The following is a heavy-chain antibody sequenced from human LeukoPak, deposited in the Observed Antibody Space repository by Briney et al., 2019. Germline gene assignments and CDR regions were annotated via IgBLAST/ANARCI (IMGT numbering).Heavy chain of an antibody. J-gene: IGHJ4*02. CDR1: GGSFSGYY. D-gene: IGHD6-13*01. CDR2: INHSGST. Sequence: SETLSLTCAVYGGSFSGYYWSWIRQPPGKGLDWIGEINHSGSTNYNPSLKSRVTISVDTSKNQFSLKLSSVTAADTAVYYCSRGKRRYSSSWYIGNYFDYWGQGTLVTVSS. V-gene: IGHV4-34*01. CDR3: SRGKRRYSSSWYIGNYFDY.